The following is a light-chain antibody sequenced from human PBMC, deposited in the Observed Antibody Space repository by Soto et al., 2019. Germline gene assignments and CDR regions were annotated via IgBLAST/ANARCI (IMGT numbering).Light chain of an antibody. CDR3: QQYNSYSRT. CDR1: QAISNY. CDR2: AAS. Sequence: DIQMTQSPSFLSASVGDRVTITCRASQAISNYLNWYQQKPGKAPKLLIYAASSLQSGVPSRFSGSGSGTDFTLTISSLQPDDFATYYCQQYNSYSRTFGQGTKVDIK. J-gene: IGKJ1*01. V-gene: IGKV1-16*01.